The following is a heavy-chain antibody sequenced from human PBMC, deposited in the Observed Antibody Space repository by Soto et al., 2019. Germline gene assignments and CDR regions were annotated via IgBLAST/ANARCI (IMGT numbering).Heavy chain of an antibody. CDR2: VWFDGSDK. J-gene: IGHJ3*02. D-gene: IGHD2-15*01. CDR1: GFTVSTYG. Sequence: WGSLLLSCTSSGFTVSTYGMHLFRHSPGNGLEWVALVWFDGSDKYSSDSVKGRFTISRDNSKNTLYLQMNSLRAEDTAVYYCARLYCSASSCYSVGGFDIWGQGTMVTVS. V-gene: IGHV3-33*01. CDR3: ARLYCSASSCYSVGGFDI.